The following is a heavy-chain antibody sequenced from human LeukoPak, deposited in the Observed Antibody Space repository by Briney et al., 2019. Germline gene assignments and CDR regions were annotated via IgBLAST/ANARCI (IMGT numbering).Heavy chain of an antibody. J-gene: IGHJ5*02. D-gene: IGHD6-13*01. CDR2: IRYDGSNK. Sequence: PRGSLRLSCAASGFTFSSYGMHWVRQAPGKGLEWVAFIRYDGSNKYYADSVKGRFTISRDNSKNTLYLQMNSLRAEDTAVYYCAKDQAAAGYNWFDPWGQGTLVTVSS. CDR1: GFTFSSYG. CDR3: AKDQAAAGYNWFDP. V-gene: IGHV3-30*02.